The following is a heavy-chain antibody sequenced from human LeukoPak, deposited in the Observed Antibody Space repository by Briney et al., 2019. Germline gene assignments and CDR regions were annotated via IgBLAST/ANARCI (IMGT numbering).Heavy chain of an antibody. CDR2: ISWNSGSI. CDR3: ARALDIAARPFDY. CDR1: GFTFDDYA. D-gene: IGHD6-6*01. Sequence: GGSLRLSYAASGFTFDDYAMHWVRQAPGKGLEWVSGISWNSGSIGYADSVKGRFTISRDNAKNSLYLQMNSLRAEDTAVYYCARALDIAARPFDYWGQGTLVTVSS. V-gene: IGHV3-9*01. J-gene: IGHJ4*02.